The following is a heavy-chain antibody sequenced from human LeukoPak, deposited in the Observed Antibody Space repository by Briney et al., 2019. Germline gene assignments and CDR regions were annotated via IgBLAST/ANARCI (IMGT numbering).Heavy chain of an antibody. Sequence: GGSLRLSCVDSGLAFTVFEMGWVRQAPGKGLEWLCYINNRGDHTHYIDSVRGRFIISRDNAQKSLFLQMTSLRVEDTAVYYCARAPKWSYTGYVGRWGQGTLVTVSS. CDR3: ARAPKWSYTGYVGR. J-gene: IGHJ4*01. D-gene: IGHD5-12*01. CDR1: GLAFTVFE. V-gene: IGHV3-48*03. CDR2: INNRGDHT.